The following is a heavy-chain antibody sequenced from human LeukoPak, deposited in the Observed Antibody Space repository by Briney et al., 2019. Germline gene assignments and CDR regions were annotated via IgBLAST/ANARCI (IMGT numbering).Heavy chain of an antibody. D-gene: IGHD3-10*01. V-gene: IGHV1-18*01. Sequence: ASVKVSCKASGYTFTSYGISWVRQAPGQGLEWMGWISAYNGNTNYAQKLQGRVTMTTDTSTSTAYMELRSLRSDDTAVYYCAKDRGITMVRGFSDYWGQGTLVTVSS. CDR1: GYTFTSYG. CDR2: ISAYNGNT. J-gene: IGHJ4*02. CDR3: AKDRGITMVRGFSDY.